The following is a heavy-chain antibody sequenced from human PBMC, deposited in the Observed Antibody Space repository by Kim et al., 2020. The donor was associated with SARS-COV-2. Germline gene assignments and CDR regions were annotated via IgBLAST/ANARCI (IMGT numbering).Heavy chain of an antibody. J-gene: IGHJ3*02. D-gene: IGHD3-9*01. Sequence: PGRVTMTRDTSTSTVYMELSSLRSEDTAVYYCARVLYDILTGYHDAFDIWGQGTMVTVSS. V-gene: IGHV1-46*01. CDR3: ARVLYDILTGYHDAFDI.